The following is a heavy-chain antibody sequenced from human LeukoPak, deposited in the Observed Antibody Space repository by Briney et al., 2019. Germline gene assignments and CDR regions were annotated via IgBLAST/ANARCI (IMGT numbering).Heavy chain of an antibody. CDR2: ISSSSSTI. CDR3: ARLIQLVDY. D-gene: IGHD5-18*01. J-gene: IGHJ4*02. V-gene: IGHV3-48*01. CDR1: GFTFSRYN. Sequence: PGGSLRLPCAASGFTFSRYNMNWVRQAPGKGLEWVSYISSSSSTIYYADSVKGRFTISRDNAKNSLYLQMNSLRAEDTAVYYCARLIQLVDYWGQGTLVTVSS.